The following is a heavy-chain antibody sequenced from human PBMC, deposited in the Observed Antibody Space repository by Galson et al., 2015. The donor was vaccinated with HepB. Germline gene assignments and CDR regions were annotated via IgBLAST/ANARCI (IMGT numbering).Heavy chain of an antibody. V-gene: IGHV3-23*01. Sequence: SLRLSCAASGFTFRNYAMSWVRQAPGKGLEWVSLITGGAATTYYADSVKGRFTISRDNSKNTLFLQLNSLRAEDTAVYYCAKDRSPATNLIHYWGQGTLVTVSS. CDR1: GFTFRNYA. D-gene: IGHD1-26*01. J-gene: IGHJ4*02. CDR2: ITGGAATT. CDR3: AKDRSPATNLIHY.